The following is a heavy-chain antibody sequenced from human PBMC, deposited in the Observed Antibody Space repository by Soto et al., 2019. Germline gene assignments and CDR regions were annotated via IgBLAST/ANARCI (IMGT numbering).Heavy chain of an antibody. CDR3: ARDPKIEDIVVVPAAIRGYYYYGMDV. CDR2: ISAYNGNT. Sequence: GPSVKVSCKASGYTFTSYGISWVRQAPGQGLEWMGWISAYNGNTNYAQKLQGRVTMTTDTSTSTAYMELRSLRSDDTAVYYCARDPKIEDIVVVPAAIRGYYYYGMDVWGQGTTVTVSS. D-gene: IGHD2-2*02. CDR1: GYTFTSYG. V-gene: IGHV1-18*01. J-gene: IGHJ6*02.